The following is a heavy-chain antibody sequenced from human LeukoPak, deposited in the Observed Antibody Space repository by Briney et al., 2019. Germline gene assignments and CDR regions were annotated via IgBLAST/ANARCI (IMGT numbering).Heavy chain of an antibody. CDR1: GFTYSVYS. Sequence: GQSLRLSCAASGFTYSVYSMNWVRQAPGKGLQWVALMSYAGDKRYYADSVKGRFTISRDNSKNTLYLQMSSLRPEDTAVYYCARKNGAYWYLDLWGRGTLVTVSS. CDR3: ARKNGAYWYLDL. CDR2: MSYAGDKR. J-gene: IGHJ2*01. D-gene: IGHD1-26*01. V-gene: IGHV3-30-3*01.